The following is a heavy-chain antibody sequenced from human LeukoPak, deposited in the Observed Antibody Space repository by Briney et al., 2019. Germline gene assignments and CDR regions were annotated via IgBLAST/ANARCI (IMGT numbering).Heavy chain of an antibody. J-gene: IGHJ6*03. Sequence: ASVKVSCKASGYTFTSYDINWVRQATGQGLEWMGWMNPNSGNTGYALKFQGRVTMTRNTSISTAYMELSSLRSEDTAVYYCARPSNCGGDCYSFYYYYMDVWGKGTTVTVSS. V-gene: IGHV1-8*01. D-gene: IGHD2-21*02. CDR2: MNPNSGNT. CDR1: GYTFTSYD. CDR3: ARPSNCGGDCYSFYYYYMDV.